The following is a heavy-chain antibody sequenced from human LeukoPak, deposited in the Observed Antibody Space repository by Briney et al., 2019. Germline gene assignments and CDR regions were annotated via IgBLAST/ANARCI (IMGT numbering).Heavy chain of an antibody. CDR1: GGSVRRGNYY. J-gene: IGHJ6*03. D-gene: IGHD6-6*01. CDR2: IYTSGTT. V-gene: IGHV4-61*02. Sequence: SETLSLTCTVSGGSVRRGNYYWTWIRQPAGSGLGWIGRIYTSGTTDYNPSLRTRVTISVDASRNQFSLNLSSVTAADTAVYYCARWSGSVTARNYYYYMDVWGEGTTVTVSS. CDR3: ARWSGSVTARNYYYYMDV.